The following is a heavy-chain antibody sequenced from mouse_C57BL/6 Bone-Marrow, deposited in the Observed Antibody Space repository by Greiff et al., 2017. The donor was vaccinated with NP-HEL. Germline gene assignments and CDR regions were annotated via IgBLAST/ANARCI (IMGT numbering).Heavy chain of an antibody. D-gene: IGHD2-3*01. Sequence: QVQLQQSGPGLVQPSQSLSITCTVSGFSLTSYGVHWVRQSPGKGLEWLGVIWSGGSTDYNAAFISRLSISKDNSKSQVFFKMNSLQADDTAIYYCARGDGYYRFAYWGQGTLVTVSA. CDR1: GFSLTSYG. CDR3: ARGDGYYRFAY. J-gene: IGHJ3*01. V-gene: IGHV2-2*01. CDR2: IWSGGST.